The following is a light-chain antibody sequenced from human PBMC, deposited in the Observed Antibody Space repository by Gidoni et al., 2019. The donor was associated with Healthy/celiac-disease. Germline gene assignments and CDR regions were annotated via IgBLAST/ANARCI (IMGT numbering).Light chain of an antibody. CDR3: QQSYSTLWT. CDR1: QSISSY. CDR2: AAS. Sequence: EIQMTQCPSSLSASVGDRVTITCRASQSISSYLNWYQQKPGKAPKLLIYAASILQSGVPSRFSGSGSGTDFTFTISSLQPEDFATYYCQQSYSTLWTFGQGTKVEIK. J-gene: IGKJ1*01. V-gene: IGKV1-39*01.